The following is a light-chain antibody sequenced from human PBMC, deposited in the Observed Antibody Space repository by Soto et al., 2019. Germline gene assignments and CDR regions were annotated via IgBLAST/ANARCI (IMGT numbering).Light chain of an antibody. CDR2: GVF. V-gene: IGKV3-20*01. CDR3: QHYGTSPPYI. Sequence: DIVLTQSPGTLSLSPGGRAALSCRASQTISSSSLAWYQQRPGQAPRLLIYGVFTRATGIPARFSGRGSGTGLTLTISRLEPEDFAVYFCQHYGTSPPYIFGPGTKLEI. J-gene: IGKJ2*01. CDR1: QTISSSS.